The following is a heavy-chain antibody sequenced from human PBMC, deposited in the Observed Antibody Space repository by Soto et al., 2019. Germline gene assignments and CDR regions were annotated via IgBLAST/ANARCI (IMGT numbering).Heavy chain of an antibody. CDR3: ARGRYGDY. CDR1: GYIFTSYG. J-gene: IGHJ4*02. V-gene: IGHV1-18*01. D-gene: IGHD4-17*01. Sequence: QAHLVQSGPEVKKPGASVKVSCKGSGYIFTSYGIAWVRQAPGQGLEWMGWISAHNGKTEYAQKFQGRVTVTRDTSTSTAYLELRSLRSDDTALYYFARGRYGDYWGQGALVTVSS. CDR2: ISAHNGKT.